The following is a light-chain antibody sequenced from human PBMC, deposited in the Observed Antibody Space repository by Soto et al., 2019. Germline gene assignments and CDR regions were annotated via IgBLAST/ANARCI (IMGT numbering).Light chain of an antibody. J-gene: IGLJ2*01. CDR2: DVS. Sequence: QSVLTQPASVSGSPGQSITISCTGTSGDVGGYNYVSWYQQHPGKAPKLLIYDVSNRPSGVSDRFSGSKSGNTASLTISGLQAEDEADYYCSSYTRSSRFFGGGTKVTVL. CDR1: SGDVGGYNY. V-gene: IGLV2-14*03. CDR3: SSYTRSSRF.